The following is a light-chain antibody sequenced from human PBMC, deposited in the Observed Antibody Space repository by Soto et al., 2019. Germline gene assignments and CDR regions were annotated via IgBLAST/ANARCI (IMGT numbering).Light chain of an antibody. CDR3: HHYSRSPIFT. CDR2: AAS. J-gene: IGKJ3*01. Sequence: EVVLTQSPGTLSLSPGESATLSCRASQSVANNYLAWYQQSPGQAPRLLIYAASSRAAGIPDRFSGSGSGTDFTLTISRLEPEDFGVFYCHHYSRSPIFTFGPGTTVDMK. V-gene: IGKV3-20*01. CDR1: QSVANNY.